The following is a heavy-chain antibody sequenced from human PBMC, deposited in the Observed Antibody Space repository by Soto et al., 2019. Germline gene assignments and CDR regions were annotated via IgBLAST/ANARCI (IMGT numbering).Heavy chain of an antibody. Sequence: GESLKISCIASGYSFTNFWLGWVRQMPGKGLEWLGIIYPGDSETRYSPSFQGQVTISADRSISTAYLQWSSLKASDTAIYYCATQHPLDSSGWYNWGQGTLVTVSS. J-gene: IGHJ4*02. V-gene: IGHV5-51*01. CDR3: ATQHPLDSSGWYN. D-gene: IGHD6-19*01. CDR1: GYSFTNFW. CDR2: IYPGDSET.